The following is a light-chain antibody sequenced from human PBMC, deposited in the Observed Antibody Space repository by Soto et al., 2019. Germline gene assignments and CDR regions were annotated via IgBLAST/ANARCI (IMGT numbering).Light chain of an antibody. Sequence: EIVMTQSPGALSVSPGESATLSCRANQSIISNLAWYHQNPGQAPRLLIFSASTRATGVPARFSGSGSGTDFTLTISSLQSADFATFYCQQYNSYGTFGQGTKLEIK. CDR2: SAS. CDR3: QQYNSYGT. J-gene: IGKJ2*01. V-gene: IGKV3-15*01. CDR1: QSIISN.